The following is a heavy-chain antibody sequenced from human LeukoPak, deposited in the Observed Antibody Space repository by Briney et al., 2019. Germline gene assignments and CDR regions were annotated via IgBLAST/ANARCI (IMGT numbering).Heavy chain of an antibody. CDR1: GYTLTELS. CDR3: ATGTYYDSWGGLRPFSGIHYFDN. V-gene: IGHV1-24*01. Sequence: GASVKLSCKVSGYTLTELSMHWVRQAPGKGLEWMGGFDPEVRKTIYAERFQGRVTMTEDTSADTAYMELSSLRSEDTAVYYCATGTYYDSWGGLRPFSGIHYFDNWAQGSLVTVSS. D-gene: IGHD3-3*01. CDR2: FDPEVRKT. J-gene: IGHJ4*02.